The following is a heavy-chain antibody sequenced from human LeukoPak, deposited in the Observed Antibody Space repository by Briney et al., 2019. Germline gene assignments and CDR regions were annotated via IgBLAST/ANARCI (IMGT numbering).Heavy chain of an antibody. D-gene: IGHD5-24*01. J-gene: IGHJ5*02. V-gene: IGHV1-2*02. Sequence: ASVKVSCKASGYTFTGYYMHWVRQAPGQGLEWMGWINPNSGGTNYAQKFQGRVTMTRDMSTSTVYMELSSLRSEDTAVYYCAILGDGYNFLGSRFDPWGQGTLVTVSS. CDR1: GYTFTGYY. CDR3: AILGDGYNFLGSRFDP. CDR2: INPNSGGT.